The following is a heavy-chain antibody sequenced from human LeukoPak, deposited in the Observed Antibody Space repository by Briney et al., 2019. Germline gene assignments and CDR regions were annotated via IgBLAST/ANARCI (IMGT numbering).Heavy chain of an antibody. CDR3: ARDPNIVVVPAAIGEGYYFDY. J-gene: IGHJ4*02. CDR2: ISYDGSNK. Sequence: PGGSLRLSCAASGFTFSSYAMHWVRQAPGKGLEWVAVISYDGSNKYYADSVKGRFTISRDNSKNTLYLQMSSLRAEDTAVYYCARDPNIVVVPAAIGEGYYFDYWGQGTLVTVSS. V-gene: IGHV3-30-3*01. D-gene: IGHD2-2*01. CDR1: GFTFSSYA.